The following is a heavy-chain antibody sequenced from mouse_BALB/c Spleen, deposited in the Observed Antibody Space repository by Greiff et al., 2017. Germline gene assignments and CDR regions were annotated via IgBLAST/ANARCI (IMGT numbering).Heavy chain of an antibody. CDR2: ISDGGSYT. J-gene: IGHJ3*01. D-gene: IGHD2-2*01. CDR3: ARDQGLRRSWFAD. CDR1: GFTFSDYY. Sequence: VQLKESGGGLVKPGGSLKLSCAASGFTFSDYYMYWVRQTPEKRLEWVATISDGGSYTYYPDSVKGRFTISRDNAKNNLYLQMSSLKSEDTAMYYCARDQGLRRSWFADWGQGTLVTVSA. V-gene: IGHV5-4*02.